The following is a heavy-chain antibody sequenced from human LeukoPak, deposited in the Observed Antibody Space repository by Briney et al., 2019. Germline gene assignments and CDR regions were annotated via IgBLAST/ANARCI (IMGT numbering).Heavy chain of an antibody. CDR3: AGGYSGSYLDP. CDR1: GGSVTSYS. D-gene: IGHD1-26*01. Sequence: SETLSLTCTVPGGSVTSYSWSWIRQTPGKGLEWMGYIYYSGRINYNPSLKSRVSISVDTSKNQFSLKLNSVTAADTAVYYCAGGYSGSYLDPWGQGILVTVSS. CDR2: IYYSGRI. J-gene: IGHJ5*02. V-gene: IGHV4-59*02.